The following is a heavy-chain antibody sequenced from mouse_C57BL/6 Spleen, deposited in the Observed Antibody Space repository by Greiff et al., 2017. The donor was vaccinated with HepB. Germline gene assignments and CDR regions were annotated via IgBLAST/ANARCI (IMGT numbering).Heavy chain of an antibody. CDR3: ARGRYYGSSYDAMDY. V-gene: IGHV3-6*01. J-gene: IGHJ4*01. D-gene: IGHD1-1*01. CDR1: GYSITSGYY. CDR2: ISYDGSN. Sequence: VQLKESGPGLVKPSQSLSLTCSVTGYSITSGYYWNWIRQFPGNKLEWMGYISYDGSNNYNPSLKNRISITRDTSKNQFFLKLNAVTTEDTATYYCARGRYYGSSYDAMDYWGQGTSVTVSS.